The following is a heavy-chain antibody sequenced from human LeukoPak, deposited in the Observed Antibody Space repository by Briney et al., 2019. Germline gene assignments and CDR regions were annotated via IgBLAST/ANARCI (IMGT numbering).Heavy chain of an antibody. CDR2: IRYDGSNK. Sequence: GGSLRLSCATSGFSFSDFGMHWVRQAPGKGLVWVAFIRYDGSNKYYADSVKGRFTISRDDSKNTLYLQMNSLRAEDTAVYYCATDVHPGNNWFDPWGQGTLVTVSS. D-gene: IGHD1-1*01. V-gene: IGHV3-30*02. CDR3: ATDVHPGNNWFDP. CDR1: GFSFSDFG. J-gene: IGHJ5*02.